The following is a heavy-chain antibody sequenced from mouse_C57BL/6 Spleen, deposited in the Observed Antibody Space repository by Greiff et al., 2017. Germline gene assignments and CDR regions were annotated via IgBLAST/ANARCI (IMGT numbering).Heavy chain of an antibody. CDR3: ARESNSWFAY. CDR2: IYPGDGDT. J-gene: IGHJ3*01. CDR1: GYAFSSYW. D-gene: IGHD2-5*01. V-gene: IGHV1-80*01. Sequence: VQLVESGAELVKPGASVKISCKASGYAFSSYWMNWVKQRPGKGLEWIGQIYPGDGDTNYNGKFKGKATLTADKSSSTAYMQLSSLTSEDSAVYFCARESNSWFAYWGQGTLVTVSA.